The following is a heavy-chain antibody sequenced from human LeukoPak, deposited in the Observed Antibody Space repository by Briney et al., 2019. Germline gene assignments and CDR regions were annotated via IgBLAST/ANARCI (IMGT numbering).Heavy chain of an antibody. D-gene: IGHD3-10*01. CDR2: IFYSGST. CDR3: ARHRSQGSGSYYKGLMKYNWFDP. CDR1: GGSISTSNYY. Sequence: SETLSLTCTVSGGSISTSNYYWGWIRQPPGKGLEWIGNIFYSGSTYYSPSLKSRVTISVDTSKNQFSLKLSSVTAADTAVYYCARHRSQGSGSYYKGLMKYNWFDPWGQGTLVTVSS. J-gene: IGHJ5*02. V-gene: IGHV4-39*01.